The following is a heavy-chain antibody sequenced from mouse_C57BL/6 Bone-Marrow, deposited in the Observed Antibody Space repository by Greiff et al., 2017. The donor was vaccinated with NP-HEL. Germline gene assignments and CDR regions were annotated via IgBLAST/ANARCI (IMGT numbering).Heavy chain of an antibody. CDR3: TTWDYYGSSPVG. V-gene: IGHV14-4*01. CDR1: GFNIKDDY. CDR2: IDPENGDT. Sequence: VQLKESGAELVRPGASVKLSCTASGFNIKDDYMHWVKQRPEQGLEWIGWIDPENGDTEYASKFQGKATITADTSSNTAYLQLSSLTSEDTAVYYCTTWDYYGSSPVGWGQGTTLTGSS. D-gene: IGHD1-1*01. J-gene: IGHJ2*01.